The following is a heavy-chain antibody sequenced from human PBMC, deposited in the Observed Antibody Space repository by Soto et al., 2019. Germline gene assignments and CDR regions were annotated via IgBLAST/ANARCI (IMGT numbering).Heavy chain of an antibody. Sequence: QVQLQESGPGLVKPSGTLALTCAVSGGAIRSNNWWSWVRQHPGKGLEWIGENFHSGSTNYNPSLTTRVTISVDKSKNQFSLKLSYVTAAETAVYYCARVFSGSYSDYWGQGTLVTVSS. V-gene: IGHV4-4*02. J-gene: IGHJ4*02. CDR1: GGAIRSNNW. CDR3: ARVFSGSYSDY. D-gene: IGHD1-26*01. CDR2: NFHSGST.